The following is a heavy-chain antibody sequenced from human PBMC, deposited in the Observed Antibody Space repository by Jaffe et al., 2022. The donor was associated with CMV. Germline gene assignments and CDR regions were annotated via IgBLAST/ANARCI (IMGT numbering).Heavy chain of an antibody. J-gene: IGHJ6*03. CDR1: GGSISSYY. CDR2: IYYSGST. V-gene: IGHV4-59*01. Sequence: QVQLQESGPGLVKPSETLSLTCTVSGGSISSYYWSWIRQPPGKGLEWIGYIYYSGSTNYNPSLKSRVTISVDTSKNQFSLKLSSVTAADTAVYYCARARGKPPYYYMDVWGKGTTVTVSS. CDR3: ARARGKPPYYYMDV. D-gene: IGHD2-15*01.